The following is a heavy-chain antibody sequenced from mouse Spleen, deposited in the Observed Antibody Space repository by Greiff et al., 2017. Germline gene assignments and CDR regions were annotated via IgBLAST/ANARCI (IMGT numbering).Heavy chain of an antibody. V-gene: IGHV1S56*01. CDR2: IYPGNVNT. CDR1: GYTFTSYY. Sequence: QVQLQQSGPELVKPGASVRISCKASGYTFTSYYIHWVKQRPGQGLEWIGWIYPGNVNTKYNEKFKGKATLTADKSSSTAYMQLSSLTSEDSAVYFCARRGDYYAMDYWGQGTSVTVSS. J-gene: IGHJ4*01. CDR3: ARRGDYYAMDY.